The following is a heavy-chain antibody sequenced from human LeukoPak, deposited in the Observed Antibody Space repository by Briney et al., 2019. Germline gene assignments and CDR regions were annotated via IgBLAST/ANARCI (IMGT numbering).Heavy chain of an antibody. D-gene: IGHD6-13*01. CDR1: GFTFDDYA. CDR3: AKDGHSSSWYDDRGNWFDP. J-gene: IGHJ5*02. V-gene: IGHV3-9*01. Sequence: GGSLRLSCAASGFTFDDYAMHWVRHAPGKGLEWVSGISWNSGSIGYADSVKGRFTISRDNAKNSLYLQMNSLRAEDTALYYCAKDGHSSSWYDDRGNWFDPWGQGTLVTVSS. CDR2: ISWNSGSI.